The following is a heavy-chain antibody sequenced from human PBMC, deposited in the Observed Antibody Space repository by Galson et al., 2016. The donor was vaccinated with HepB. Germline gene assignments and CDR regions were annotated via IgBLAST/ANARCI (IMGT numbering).Heavy chain of an antibody. V-gene: IGHV3-30*03. CDR2: MSFDGRDK. Sequence: SLRLSCATSGFTFSDYGMHWVRQGPGGGLQWVAVMSFDGRDKFYADSVKGRFTISRDNSNNTLYLQMNGLRAEDTAVFYCARDGPHIGAFDFWGQGTLVTVSS. CDR1: GFTFSDYG. D-gene: IGHD2-21*01. J-gene: IGHJ4*02. CDR3: ARDGPHIGAFDF.